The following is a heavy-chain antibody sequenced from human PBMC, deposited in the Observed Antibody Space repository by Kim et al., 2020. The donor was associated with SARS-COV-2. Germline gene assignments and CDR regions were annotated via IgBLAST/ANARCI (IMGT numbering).Heavy chain of an antibody. D-gene: IGHD1-26*01. Sequence: SETLSLTCAVYGGSFSGYYWSWIRQPPGKGLEWIGEINHSGSTNYNPSLKSRVTISVDTSKNQFSLKLSSVTAADTAVYYFARGTSRAAPSGAYYLASWG. CDR2: INHSGST. CDR1: GGSFSGYY. V-gene: IGHV4-34*01. J-gene: IGHJ5*01. CDR3: ARGTSRAAPSGAYYLAS.